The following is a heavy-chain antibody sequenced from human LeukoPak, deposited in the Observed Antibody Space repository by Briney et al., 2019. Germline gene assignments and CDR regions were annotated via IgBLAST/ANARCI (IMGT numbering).Heavy chain of an antibody. Sequence: SETLSLTCTVSGGSVSNYYWSWIRQSPGKGLEWIGGIYYTETSYNPSLKGRVTISAYTSKNQFSLKLYSVTAADTAVYYCATRKLGNDYWGQGTLVTVSS. CDR3: ATRKLGNDY. CDR2: IYYTET. J-gene: IGHJ4*02. CDR1: GGSVSNYY. V-gene: IGHV4-59*02. D-gene: IGHD7-27*01.